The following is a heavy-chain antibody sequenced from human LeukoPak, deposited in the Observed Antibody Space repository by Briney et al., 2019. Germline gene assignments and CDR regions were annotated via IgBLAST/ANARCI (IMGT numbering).Heavy chain of an antibody. V-gene: IGHV3-53*01. J-gene: IGHJ4*02. Sequence: PGGSLRLSCVVSGFTVTSHYMNWVRQAPGKGLEWVSVIYSCGSTYYADSVKGRFTISRDNSKNSLYLQMNSLRAEDTAVYYCARHDGGYGPFDYWGQGTLVTVSS. CDR2: IYSCGST. CDR3: ARHDGGYGPFDY. CDR1: GFTVTSHY. D-gene: IGHD5-12*01.